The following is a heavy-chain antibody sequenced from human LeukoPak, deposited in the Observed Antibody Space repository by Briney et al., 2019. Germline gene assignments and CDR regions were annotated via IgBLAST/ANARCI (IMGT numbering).Heavy chain of an antibody. J-gene: IGHJ4*02. Sequence: ASVKVSCKASGYTFTGYYIHWVRQAPGQGLEWMGRINPYSGDTNFAQKFQGRVTMTRDTSITTAHMDLSSLTPDDTAVYFCARDQGSLTRSWYTGYWGQGTQVTVSS. CDR3: ARDQGSLTRSWYTGY. V-gene: IGHV1-2*06. D-gene: IGHD6-13*01. CDR1: GYTFTGYY. CDR2: INPYSGDT.